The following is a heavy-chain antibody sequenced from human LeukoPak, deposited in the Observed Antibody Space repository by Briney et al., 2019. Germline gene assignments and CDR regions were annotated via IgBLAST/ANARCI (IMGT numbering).Heavy chain of an antibody. J-gene: IGHJ4*02. V-gene: IGHV3-23*01. Sequence: GGSLRLSCAASGFTFSSYAMSWVRQAPGKGLEWVSAISGSGGSTYYADSVKGRFTISRDNSKNTLYLRMNSLRAEDTAVYYCAKDGYYDFWSGYYTGTNYWGQGTLVTVSS. CDR2: ISGSGGST. CDR3: AKDGYYDFWSGYYTGTNY. D-gene: IGHD3-3*01. CDR1: GFTFSSYA.